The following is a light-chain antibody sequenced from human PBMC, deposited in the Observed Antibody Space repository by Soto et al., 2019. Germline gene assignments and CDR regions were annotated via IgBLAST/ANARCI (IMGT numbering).Light chain of an antibody. V-gene: IGLV2-14*03. CDR2: DVS. Sequence: QSALTQPASVSGSPGQSITISCAGTNSDVGGYNYVSWYQHHPGKAPKLIIYDVSKRHPGISSRFSGSKSGKTASLTIFGLQDEDEADYFCSSYTSSASVLFGGGTKLTVL. CDR3: SSYTSSASVL. CDR1: NSDVGGYNY. J-gene: IGLJ2*01.